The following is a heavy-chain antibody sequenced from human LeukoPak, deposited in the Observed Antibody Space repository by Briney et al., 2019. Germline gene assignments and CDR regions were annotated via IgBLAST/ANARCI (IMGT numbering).Heavy chain of an antibody. CDR1: GFTFDDYA. V-gene: IGHV3-43D*03. J-gene: IGHJ4*02. CDR2: INWDGGP. CDR3: AKDGVAITGYFDY. D-gene: IGHD2-21*01. Sequence: PGGSLRLSCAASGFTFDDYATHWVRQAPGKGLEWVSLINWDGGPSYADSVKGRFTISRDNSKNSLYLQMNSLRTEDTALYYCAKDGVAITGYFDYWGQGTLVTVSS.